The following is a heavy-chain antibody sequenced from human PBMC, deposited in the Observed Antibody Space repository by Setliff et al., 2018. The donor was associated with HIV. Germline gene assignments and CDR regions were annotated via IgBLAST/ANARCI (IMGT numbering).Heavy chain of an antibody. CDR3: ARLGSGPTRGAFDF. J-gene: IGHJ3*01. CDR2: IFRSGKR. Sequence: PSETLSLTCTVSGGSISSSSYYWGWIRQPPGKGLEWIGEIFRSGKRNSTPSLEGRVTISVEKSTNQFSLKLTSMTAADTATYYWARLGSGPTRGAFDFWGQGTRVTVSS. D-gene: IGHD5-12*01. CDR1: GGSISSSSYY. V-gene: IGHV4-39*07.